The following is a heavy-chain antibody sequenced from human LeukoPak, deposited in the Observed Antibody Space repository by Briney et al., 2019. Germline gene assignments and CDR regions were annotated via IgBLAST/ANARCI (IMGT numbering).Heavy chain of an antibody. D-gene: IGHD6-13*01. CDR1: GFLFSNYR. CDR2: IGSRGTYI. Sequence: PGGSLRLSCAASGFLFSNYRMNWVRQAPGKGLEWVSSIGSRGTYIYYADSVKGRFTISRDNAKNSLYLEVNSLRADDTAVYYCARDRSSSWYSDWGQGTLVTVSS. CDR3: ARDRSSSWYSD. J-gene: IGHJ4*02. V-gene: IGHV3-21*01.